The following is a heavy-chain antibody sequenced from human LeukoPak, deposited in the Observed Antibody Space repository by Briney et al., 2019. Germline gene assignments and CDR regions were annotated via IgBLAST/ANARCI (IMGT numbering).Heavy chain of an antibody. D-gene: IGHD1-26*01. Sequence: TGGSLRLSCAASGFTFNTYNMNWVRQAPGKGLQWVSYISGSSSTVFYSDSVKGRFTISRDNGKNSLYLQMNSLGAEDTAVYYCARDRRVDGMDVWGQGTTVTVSS. J-gene: IGHJ6*02. CDR3: ARDRRVDGMDV. V-gene: IGHV3-48*01. CDR2: ISGSSSTV. CDR1: GFTFNTYN.